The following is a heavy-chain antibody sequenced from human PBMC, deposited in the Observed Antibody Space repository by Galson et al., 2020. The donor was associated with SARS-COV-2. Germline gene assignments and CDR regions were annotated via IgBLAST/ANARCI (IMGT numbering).Heavy chain of an antibody. V-gene: IGHV3-23*01. CDR3: AKASVFNGYYMYYFDN. CDR2: ISGGGFTT. D-gene: IGHD3-9*01. Sequence: GGSLRLYCAASGFTFDNYAISWVRQAPGEGLEWVSVISGGGFTTDYADSVKGRFTISRDNSKNTLYLQMNSLRAEDTAVYYCAKASVFNGYYMYYFDNWGQGTLVTVSS. J-gene: IGHJ4*02. CDR1: GFTFDNYA.